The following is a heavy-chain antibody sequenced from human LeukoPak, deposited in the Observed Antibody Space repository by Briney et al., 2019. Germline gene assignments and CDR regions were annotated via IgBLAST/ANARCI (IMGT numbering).Heavy chain of an antibody. Sequence: PSETLSLTCTVSGGSISSYYWSWIRQPPGKGLEWIGYIYYSGSTNYNPSLKSRITISVDTSKNQFSLKLSSMTAADTAVYYCARGRTGYQLLPTKKDYSYYYIDVWGKGTTVTVSS. CDR1: GGSISSYY. J-gene: IGHJ6*03. V-gene: IGHV4-59*12. CDR2: IYYSGST. CDR3: ARGRTGYQLLPTKKDYSYYYIDV. D-gene: IGHD2-2*01.